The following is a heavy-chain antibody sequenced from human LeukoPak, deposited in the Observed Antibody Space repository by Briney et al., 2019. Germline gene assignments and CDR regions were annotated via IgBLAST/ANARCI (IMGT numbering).Heavy chain of an antibody. CDR3: AREYYGGNSVN. CDR2: INHSGST. D-gene: IGHD4-23*01. J-gene: IGHJ4*02. V-gene: IGHV4-34*01. CDR1: GGSFSGYY. Sequence: PSETLSLTCAVYGGSFSGYYWSWIRQPPGKGLEWIGEINHSGSTNYNPSLKSRVTISVDTSKNQFSLKLSSVTAADTAVYYCAREYYGGNSVNWGQGTLVTVSS.